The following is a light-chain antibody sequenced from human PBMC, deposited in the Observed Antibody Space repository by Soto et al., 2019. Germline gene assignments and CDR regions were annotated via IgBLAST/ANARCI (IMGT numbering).Light chain of an antibody. CDR2: GAS. V-gene: IGKV3-15*01. J-gene: IGKJ2*01. Sequence: EIVMTQSTATLSVSPGERATLSCRASQSVSSNLAWYKQQHGQASRLLIYGASTRATGIPARFSVSGSGTEFTLTISSLQSEDVAVYYCQQYNNWPPLTLGQGTKLEIQ. CDR1: QSVSSN. CDR3: QQYNNWPPLT.